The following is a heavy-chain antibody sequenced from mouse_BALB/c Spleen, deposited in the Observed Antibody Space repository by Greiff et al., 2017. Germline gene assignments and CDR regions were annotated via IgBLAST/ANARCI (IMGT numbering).Heavy chain of an antibody. CDR1: GFTFSSYA. CDR2: ISSGGST. D-gene: IGHD2-4*01. CDR3: ARGGLPFDY. V-gene: IGHV5-6-5*01. Sequence: EVKLVESGGGLVKPGGSLKLSCAASGFTFSSYAMSWVRQTPEKRLEWVASISSGGSTYYPDSVKGRFTISRDNAKNTLYLQMSSLKSEDTAMYYCARGGLPFDYWGQGTTLTVSS. J-gene: IGHJ2*01.